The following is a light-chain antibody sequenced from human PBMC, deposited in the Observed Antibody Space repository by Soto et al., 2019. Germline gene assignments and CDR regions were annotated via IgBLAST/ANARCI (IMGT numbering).Light chain of an antibody. CDR2: ITN. V-gene: IGLV1-44*01. J-gene: IGLJ1*01. CDR1: TSNIGSHP. CDR3: QSCDSSLTACV. Sequence: QSVLTQPPSASGTPGQRVTISCSGSTSNIGSHPVNWYQQLPGTAPKLLIYITNQRPSGVPDRFSGSKSGTSASLAISGLQSEDEADYYCQSCDSSLTACVFGTGTKVTVL.